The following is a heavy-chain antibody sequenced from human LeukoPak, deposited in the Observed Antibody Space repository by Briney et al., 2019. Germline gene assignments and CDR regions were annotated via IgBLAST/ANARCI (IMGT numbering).Heavy chain of an antibody. CDR1: GGSISSGGYS. CDR3: ARGIAVAGTPYYGMDV. D-gene: IGHD6-19*01. CDR2: IYHSGST. V-gene: IGHV4-30-2*01. J-gene: IGHJ6*02. Sequence: PSGTLSLTCAVSGGSISSGGYSWSWIRQPPGKGLEWIGYIYHSGSTYYNPSLKSRVTISVDRSKNQFSLKLSSVTAADTAVYYCARGIAVAGTPYYGMDVWGQGTTVTVS.